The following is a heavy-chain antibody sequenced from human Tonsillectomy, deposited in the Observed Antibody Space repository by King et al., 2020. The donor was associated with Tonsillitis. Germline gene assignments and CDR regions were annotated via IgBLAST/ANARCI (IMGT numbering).Heavy chain of an antibody. CDR3: AKDRGSTNWLYYYYYGMDV. J-gene: IGHJ6*02. Sequence: VQLVESGGGLVQPGGSLRLSCAASGFTFSSYAMSWVRQAPGKGLEWVSAISGSGGSTYYADSVEGRFTISRDNSKNTLYLQMNSLRAEDTAVYYCAKDRGSTNWLYYYYYGMDVWGQGTTVTVSS. D-gene: IGHD2-2*01. CDR2: ISGSGGST. CDR1: GFTFSSYA. V-gene: IGHV3-23*04.